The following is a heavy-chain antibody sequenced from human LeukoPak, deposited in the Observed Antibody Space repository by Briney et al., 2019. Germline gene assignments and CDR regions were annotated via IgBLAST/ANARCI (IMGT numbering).Heavy chain of an antibody. Sequence: GGTLRLSCAASGFTFSSYGMSWVRQAPGKGLEWVSAISGSGGSTHYADSVKGRFTISRDNSKNTLYLQMNNLRAEDTAVYYCAKGITMIVVVPYYFDYWGQGTLVTVSS. D-gene: IGHD3-22*01. CDR1: GFTFSSYG. J-gene: IGHJ4*02. V-gene: IGHV3-23*01. CDR2: ISGSGGST. CDR3: AKGITMIVVVPYYFDY.